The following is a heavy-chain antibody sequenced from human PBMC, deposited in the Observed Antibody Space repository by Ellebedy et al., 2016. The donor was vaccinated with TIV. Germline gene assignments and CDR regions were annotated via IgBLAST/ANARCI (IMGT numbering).Heavy chain of an antibody. J-gene: IGHJ4*02. CDR2: YRHHDDSK. Sequence: GESLKISXAASGVTVSNNYMSWVRQAPGKGLEWVSVYRHHDDSKHYGDSVKGRFTISRDNSKNILYLQMNSLRVEDTAVYYCVKGAWLDDWGQGTLVTVSS. CDR3: VKGAWLDD. D-gene: IGHD1-26*01. CDR1: GVTVSNNY. V-gene: IGHV3-53*01.